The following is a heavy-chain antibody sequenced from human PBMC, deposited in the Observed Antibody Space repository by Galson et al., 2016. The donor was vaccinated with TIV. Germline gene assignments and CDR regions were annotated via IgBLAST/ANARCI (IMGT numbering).Heavy chain of an antibody. J-gene: IGHJ6*02. D-gene: IGHD2/OR15-2a*01. CDR3: TFLPIYRNSWEHVPNGLDV. V-gene: IGHV3-30-3*01. CDR1: GFTFDSYT. CDR2: ISHDGNNK. Sequence: SLRLSCAASGFTFDSYTFHWVRQTPGKGLEWVAIISHDGNNKDFADSVQGRFTISRDSSKNTVFLQMNSLRFEDTAVYYCTFLPIYRNSWEHVPNGLDVWGQGTTVTVSS.